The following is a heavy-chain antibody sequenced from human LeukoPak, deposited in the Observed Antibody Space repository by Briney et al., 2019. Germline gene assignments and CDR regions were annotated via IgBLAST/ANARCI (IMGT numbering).Heavy chain of an antibody. CDR1: GFTFRSYA. CDR3: AKGDCTNGVCYRAALDYFDY. V-gene: IGHV3-23*01. D-gene: IGHD2-8*01. CDR2: ISGSGGNT. Sequence: SGGSLRLSCAASGFTFRSYAMSWVRQAPGKGLEWVSAISGSGGNTYYADSVKGRFTISRDNSKNTVYLQMNSLRAEDTAVYYCAKGDCTNGVCYRAALDYFDYWGQGTLVTVSS. J-gene: IGHJ4*02.